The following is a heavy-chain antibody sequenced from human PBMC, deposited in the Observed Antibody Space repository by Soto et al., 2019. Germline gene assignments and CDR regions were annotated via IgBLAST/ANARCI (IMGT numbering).Heavy chain of an antibody. CDR2: IYYSGST. CDR1: GGSISSSSYY. Sequence: QLQLQESGPGLVKPSETLSLTCTVSGGSISSSSYYWGWIRQPPGKGLEWIGSIYYSGSTYYNPXXKSRVTISVDXYKYQXXLKLSSVTAADTAVYFCARHYDYVWGSYRGYYFDYWGQGTLVTVSS. J-gene: IGHJ4*02. V-gene: IGHV4-39*01. CDR3: ARHYDYVWGSYRGYYFDY. D-gene: IGHD3-16*02.